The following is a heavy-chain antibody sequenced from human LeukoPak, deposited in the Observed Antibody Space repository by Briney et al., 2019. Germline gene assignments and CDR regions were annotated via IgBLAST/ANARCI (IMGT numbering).Heavy chain of an antibody. J-gene: IGHJ1*01. CDR3: WRDHVAVCDTDFYV. D-gene: IGHD3-3*01. CDR2: ISSSSSYI. CDR1: GFNFSSYS. Sequence: PGGSLRLSCAPSGFNFSSYSMNWVRQAPGRGLEWVSSISSSSSYICYADSVKGRFTISRDHAKHSLYLQMNSQRGSDTAVYSGWRDHVAVCDTDFYVWRRGTLVTVS. V-gene: IGHV3-21*01.